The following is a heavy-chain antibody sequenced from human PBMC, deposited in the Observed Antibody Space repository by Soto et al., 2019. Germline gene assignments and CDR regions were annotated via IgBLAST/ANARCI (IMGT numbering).Heavy chain of an antibody. D-gene: IGHD5-18*01. CDR3: AGLTFPAVAMGFAP. J-gene: IGHJ5*02. Sequence: ASVKVSCKASGYTFTGYYMHWVRQAPGQGLEWMGWINPNSGGTNYAQKFQGRVTMTRDTSISTAYMELSRLRSDDTAVYYCAGLTFPAVAMGFAPGGQGPRVTVPS. CDR1: GYTFTGYY. CDR2: INPNSGGT. V-gene: IGHV1-2*02.